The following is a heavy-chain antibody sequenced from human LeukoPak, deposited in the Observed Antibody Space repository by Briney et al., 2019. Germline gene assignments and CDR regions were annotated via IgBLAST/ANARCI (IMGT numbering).Heavy chain of an antibody. D-gene: IGHD3-3*01. Sequence: GGSLRLSCVASGFTFSSYSMNWVRQAPGKGLEWVSSISSSSSWIYYADPVKGRFTISRDNTKNSLYLQMNSLRAEDTAVYYCARGLSDFWSGYFTFDIWGQGTMVTVSS. V-gene: IGHV3-21*01. CDR1: GFTFSSYS. CDR3: ARGLSDFWSGYFTFDI. CDR2: ISSSSSWI. J-gene: IGHJ3*02.